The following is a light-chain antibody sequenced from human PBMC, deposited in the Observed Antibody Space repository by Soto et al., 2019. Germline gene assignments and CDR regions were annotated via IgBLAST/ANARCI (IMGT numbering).Light chain of an antibody. CDR1: ISDVGSYNY. CDR3: GSYTTSSNYV. CDR2: DVS. J-gene: IGLJ1*01. V-gene: IGLV2-14*03. Sequence: QSVLTQPASVSGSPGQSITISCTGTISDVGSYNYVSWYQQYPGKAPKLMIYDVSTRPSGVSDRLSGSKSGNTASLTISGLRAEDEADYYCGSYTTSSNYVFGTGTKVTVL.